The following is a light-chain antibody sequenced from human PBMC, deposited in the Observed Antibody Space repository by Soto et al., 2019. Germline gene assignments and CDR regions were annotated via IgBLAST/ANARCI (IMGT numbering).Light chain of an antibody. Sequence: EIVLTQSPATLSLSPGERATLSCRASQSVDYYLAWYQQKPGQAPRLLISGASNRAAGIPDRFSGSGSGTDFTLTISRLESEDFAVYYCQCYGSSPPHTFGQGTKLEIK. V-gene: IGKV3-20*01. J-gene: IGKJ2*01. CDR1: QSVDYY. CDR2: GAS. CDR3: QCYGSSPPHT.